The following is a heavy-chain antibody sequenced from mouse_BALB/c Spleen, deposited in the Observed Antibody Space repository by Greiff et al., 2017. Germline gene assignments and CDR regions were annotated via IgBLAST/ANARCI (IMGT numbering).Heavy chain of an antibody. J-gene: IGHJ2*01. Sequence: EVMLVESGGGLVKPGGSLKLSCAASGFAFSSYDMSWVRQTPEKRLEWVAYISSGGGSTYYPDTVKGRFTISRDNAKNTLYLQMSSLKSEDTAMYYCARHGEEDYYGSRGYFDYWGQGTTLTVSS. D-gene: IGHD1-1*01. CDR3: ARHGEEDYYGSRGYFDY. CDR1: GFAFSSYD. V-gene: IGHV5-12-1*01. CDR2: ISSGGGST.